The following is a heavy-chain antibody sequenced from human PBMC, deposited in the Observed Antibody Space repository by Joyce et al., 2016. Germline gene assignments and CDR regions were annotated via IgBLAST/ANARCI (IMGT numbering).Heavy chain of an antibody. CDR2: MNSGGNT. Sequence: EVQLVESGGGLVKPGDSLSLSCAASGFSVSSKGMHWVRQAPGRGLEWVSHMNSGGNTYYGDSVKGRFTISRDNSKNTLYLQMNSLRAEDTAVYYCARAISVEERAWGQGTLVTVSS. V-gene: IGHV3-66*02. CDR1: GFSVSSKG. J-gene: IGHJ5*02. CDR3: ARAISVEERA. D-gene: IGHD2-21*01.